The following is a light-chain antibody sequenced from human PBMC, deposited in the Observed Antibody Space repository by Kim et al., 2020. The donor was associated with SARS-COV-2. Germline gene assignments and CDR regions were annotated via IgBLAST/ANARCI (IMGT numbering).Light chain of an antibody. CDR3: QQSHSSPRT. CDR2: AAS. CDR1: QSINSY. V-gene: IGKV1-39*01. Sequence: DIQMTQSPSSLSASVGDRVTITCRAGQSINSYLNWYQQKPGKAPKLLIYAASRLQSGVPSRFSGSGSGTDFTLTISSLQPEDFATYYCQQSHSSPRTFGQGTKLDIK. J-gene: IGKJ1*01.